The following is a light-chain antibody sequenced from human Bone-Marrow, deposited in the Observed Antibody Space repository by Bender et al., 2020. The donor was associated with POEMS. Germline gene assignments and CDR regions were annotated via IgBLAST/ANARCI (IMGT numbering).Light chain of an antibody. CDR1: DSNFGGNK. V-gene: IGLV1-44*01. Sequence: QSVLTQPPSASGTPGQSVIISCSGTDSNFGGNKVNWYQHLPGTAPRLVVYSNYQRPSGVPARFSGSKSGTSASLAISDLQSEDEGDYYCSSWDDSLSGWVFGGGTKLTVL. J-gene: IGLJ3*02. CDR2: SNY. CDR3: SSWDDSLSGWV.